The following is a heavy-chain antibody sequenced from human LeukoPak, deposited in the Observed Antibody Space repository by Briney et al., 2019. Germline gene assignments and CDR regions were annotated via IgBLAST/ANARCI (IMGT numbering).Heavy chain of an antibody. J-gene: IGHJ4*02. D-gene: IGHD3-9*01. CDR2: ISGSGGST. Sequence: GGSLRLSCAASGFTFSSYAMSWVRQAPGKGLDWVSAISGSGGSTYYADSVKGRFTISRDNSKNTLYLQMNSMRAEDTAVYYCAKDSGVLRYFDWLLWGQGTLVTVSS. CDR1: GFTFSSYA. CDR3: AKDSGVLRYFDWLL. V-gene: IGHV3-23*01.